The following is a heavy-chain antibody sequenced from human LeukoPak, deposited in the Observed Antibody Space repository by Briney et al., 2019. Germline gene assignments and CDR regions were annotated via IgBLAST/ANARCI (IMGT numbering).Heavy chain of an antibody. V-gene: IGHV5-51*01. CDR3: ATGKSGYDYYFEY. D-gene: IGHD5-12*01. Sequence: GESLKTSCKGSGYRFTSYWIGWVRQMPGKGLEWMGIIYPGDSNTRYSPSFQGQVTISVDRSISTASLQWSSLKASDTAMYYCATGKSGYDYYFEYWGQGTLVTVSS. CDR2: IYPGDSNT. CDR1: GYRFTSYW. J-gene: IGHJ4*02.